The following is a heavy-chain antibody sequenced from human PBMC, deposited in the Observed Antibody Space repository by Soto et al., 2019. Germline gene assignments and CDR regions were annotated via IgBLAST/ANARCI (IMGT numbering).Heavy chain of an antibody. V-gene: IGHV3-48*02. CDR1: GFTFISYS. D-gene: IGHD3-22*01. CDR3: ARDPYYYDSSGQSYGMDV. Sequence: LRLSCAASGFTFISYSMNWVRQAPAKGLEWVSCISSSSSTIYYADSVKGRFTISRDNAKNTLYLQMNSLRDEDTAVYYCARDPYYYDSSGQSYGMDVWGQGTTVTVSS. J-gene: IGHJ6*02. CDR2: ISSSSSTI.